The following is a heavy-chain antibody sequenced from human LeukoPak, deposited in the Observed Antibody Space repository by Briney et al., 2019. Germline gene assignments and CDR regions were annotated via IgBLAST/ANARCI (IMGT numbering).Heavy chain of an antibody. CDR2: IYSGGST. CDR3: ARHPCLNCSGGAFDI. V-gene: IGHV3-53*01. D-gene: IGHD2-15*01. J-gene: IGHJ3*02. CDR1: GFTVSSNY. Sequence: GGSLRLSCAASGFTVSSNYMSWVRQAPGKGLEWVSVIYSGGSTYYADSVKGRFTISRDNSKNTLYLQMNNLRAEDTAVYYCARHPCLNCSGGAFDIWGQGTMVTVSP.